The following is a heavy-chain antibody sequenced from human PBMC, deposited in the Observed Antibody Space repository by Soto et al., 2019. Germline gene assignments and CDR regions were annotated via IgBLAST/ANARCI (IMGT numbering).Heavy chain of an antibody. CDR2: IYYSGST. CDR3: AREGSSSWSGDYGMDV. Sequence: PSETLSLTCTVSGGSMRSYYWSWIRQPPGKGLEWIGYIYYSGSTNYNPSLKSRVTMSVDTSRNQFSLKLTSVTAADTAVYYCAREGSSSWSGDYGMDVWGQGTTVTVSS. CDR1: GGSMRSYY. J-gene: IGHJ6*02. D-gene: IGHD6-13*01. V-gene: IGHV4-59*01.